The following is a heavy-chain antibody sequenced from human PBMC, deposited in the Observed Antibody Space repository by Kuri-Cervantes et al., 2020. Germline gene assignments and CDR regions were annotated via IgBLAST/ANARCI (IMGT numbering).Heavy chain of an antibody. CDR1: GFTFDDYA. CDR3: AKDIGLDYYYYYGMDV. V-gene: IGHV3-9*01. Sequence: SLKISCAASGFTFDDYAMHWVRQAPGKGPEWVSGISWNSGSIGYADSVKGRFTISRDNAKNSLYLQMNSLRAEDTALYYCAKDIGLDYYYYYGMDVWGQGTTVTVSS. J-gene: IGHJ6*02. CDR2: ISWNSGSI.